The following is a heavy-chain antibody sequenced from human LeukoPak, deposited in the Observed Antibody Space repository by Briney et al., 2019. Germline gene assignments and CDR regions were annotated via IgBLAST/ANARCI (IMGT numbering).Heavy chain of an antibody. CDR3: ARDPPIGGADVFDI. CDR1: GYTFTGYY. CDR2: INPNSGGT. Sequence: ASVKVSCKAAGYTFTGYYMHWVRQAAGQGLEWMGWINPNSGGTNYAQKFQGRVTMTRDTSIRTAYMELSRLTSDDTAVYYCARDPPIGGADVFDIWGQGTMVTVSS. D-gene: IGHD3-10*01. V-gene: IGHV1-2*02. J-gene: IGHJ3*02.